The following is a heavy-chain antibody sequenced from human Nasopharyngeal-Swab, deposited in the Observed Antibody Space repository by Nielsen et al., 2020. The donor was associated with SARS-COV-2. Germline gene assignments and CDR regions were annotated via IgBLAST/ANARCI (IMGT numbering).Heavy chain of an antibody. Sequence: SQTLSLTCAVYGGSFSGYYWSWIRQPPGKGLEWIGEINHSGSTNSNPSLKSRVTISADTSKNQFSLKLSSVTAADTAVYFCAREAPPRPYSYGSGRYYGMDVWGQGTTVTVSS. CDR2: INHSGST. CDR3: AREAPPRPYSYGSGRYYGMDV. J-gene: IGHJ6*02. CDR1: GGSFSGYY. D-gene: IGHD3-10*01. V-gene: IGHV4-34*01.